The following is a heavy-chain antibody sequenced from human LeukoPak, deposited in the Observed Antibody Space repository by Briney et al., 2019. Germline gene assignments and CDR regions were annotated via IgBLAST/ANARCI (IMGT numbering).Heavy chain of an antibody. CDR2: IIPIFGTA. D-gene: IGHD4-17*01. CDR3: ARTEGLTTVTTSGAFDI. CDR1: GGTFSSYA. Sequence: GASVKVSCKASGGTFSSYAISWVRQAPGQGLEWMGGIIPIFGTANYAQKFQGRVTITADESTSTAYMELSSLRSEDTAVYYCARTEGLTTVTTSGAFDIWGQGTMVTVSS. V-gene: IGHV1-69*01. J-gene: IGHJ3*02.